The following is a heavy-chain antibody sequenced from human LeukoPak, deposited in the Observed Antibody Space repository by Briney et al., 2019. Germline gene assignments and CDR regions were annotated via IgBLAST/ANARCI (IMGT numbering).Heavy chain of an antibody. J-gene: IGHJ6*03. CDR1: GYTLTGYY. CDR2: INPNSGGT. V-gene: IGHV1-2*02. Sequence: ASVKVSCKASGYTLTGYYMHWVRQAPGQGLGWMGWINPNSGGTNYAQKFQGSVTMTRDTSISTAYMELSRLRSDDTAVYYCARVTYYYYYMDVWGKGTTVTVSS. CDR3: ARVTYYYYYMDV.